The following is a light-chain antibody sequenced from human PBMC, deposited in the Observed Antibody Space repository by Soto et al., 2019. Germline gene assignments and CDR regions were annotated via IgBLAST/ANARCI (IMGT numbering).Light chain of an antibody. J-gene: IGLJ1*01. CDR1: SSDVGNYNY. CDR3: SSYTSSSNYV. V-gene: IGLV2-14*01. CDR2: EVS. Sequence: QSVLTQPASVSGSPGQSITISCAGTSSDVGNYNYVFWYQQHPAKAPKLMIFEVSNRPSGISSRFSGSKSGNTASLTISGLQAEDEADYYCSSYTSSSNYVFGTGTKVTVL.